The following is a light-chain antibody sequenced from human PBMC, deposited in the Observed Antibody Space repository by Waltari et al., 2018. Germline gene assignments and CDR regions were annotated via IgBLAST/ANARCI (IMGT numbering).Light chain of an antibody. CDR3: SSYAGSDTWRYV. V-gene: IGLV2-8*01. Sequence: QSALTQPPSASGSPGQSVTISCTGTSSDVGGYNYVSWFQHHPGKAPKLRIYEVTKRPSGVPDRFAGSKSGNTASLTVSGLQAEDEADYYCSSYAGSDTWRYVFGTGTKVTVL. CDR1: SSDVGGYNY. J-gene: IGLJ1*01. CDR2: EVT.